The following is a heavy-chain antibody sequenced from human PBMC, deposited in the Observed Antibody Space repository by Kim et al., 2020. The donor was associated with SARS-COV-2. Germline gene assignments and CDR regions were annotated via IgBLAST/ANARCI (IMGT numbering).Heavy chain of an antibody. CDR3: ARKMYYYDNVKGRFDC. CDR2: IKQDGSEK. D-gene: IGHD3-22*01. J-gene: IGHJ4*02. CDR1: GFTFSSYW. V-gene: IGHV3-7*01. Sequence: GGSLRLSCAASGFTFSSYWMSWVRQAPGKGLEWVANIKQDGSEKSYVDSVKGRFTISRDNAKNSLFLQINSLRDEDTAVYYCARKMYYYDNVKGRFDCWGQGTLVTVSS.